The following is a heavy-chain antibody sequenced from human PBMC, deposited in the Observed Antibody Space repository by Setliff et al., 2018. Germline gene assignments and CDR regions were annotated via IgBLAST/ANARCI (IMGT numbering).Heavy chain of an antibody. CDR1: GYTFTSYY. CDR2: INPSGGST. V-gene: IGHV1-46*01. Sequence: ASVKVSCKASGYTFTSYYMRWVRQAPGQGLEWMGIINPSGGSTSYAQKFQGRVTMTRDTSTSTVYMELSSLRSEDTAVYYCARDPTTYYDILTGSSSRRYGMDVWGQGTTVTVSS. J-gene: IGHJ6*02. CDR3: ARDPTTYYDILTGSSSRRYGMDV. D-gene: IGHD3-9*01.